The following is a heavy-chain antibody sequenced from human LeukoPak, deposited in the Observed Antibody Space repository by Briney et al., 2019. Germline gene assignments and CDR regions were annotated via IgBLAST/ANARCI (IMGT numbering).Heavy chain of an antibody. CDR2: IKSKTDGGTT. V-gene: IGHV3-15*01. J-gene: IGHJ4*02. D-gene: IGHD3-9*01. CDR3: TKALRYFDWLSKSDY. CDR1: GFTFSTYN. Sequence: GGSLRLSCAASGFTFSTYNMNWVRQAPGKGLEWVGRIKSKTDGGTTDYAAPVKGRFTISRDDSKNTLYLQMNSLKTEDTTVYYCTKALRYFDWLSKSDYWGQGTLVTVSS.